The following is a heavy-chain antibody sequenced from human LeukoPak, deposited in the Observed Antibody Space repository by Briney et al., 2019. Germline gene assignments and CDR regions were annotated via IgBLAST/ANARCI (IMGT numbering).Heavy chain of an antibody. V-gene: IGHV4-59*01. J-gene: IGHJ2*01. D-gene: IGHD6-13*01. CDR2: VDHTGST. CDR1: DDSITMYY. CDR3: ARDRGQLGEYFDL. Sequence: SETLSLTCSVSDDSITMYYWTWIRQPPGKGLEWIGYVDHTGSTNFNPSLNGRVSISRDTSKNLFSLRLRSVTAADTAVYYCARDRGQLGEYFDLWGRGTLVTVSS.